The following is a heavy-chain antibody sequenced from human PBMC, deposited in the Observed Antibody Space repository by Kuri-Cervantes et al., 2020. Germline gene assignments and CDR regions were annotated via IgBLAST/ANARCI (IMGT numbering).Heavy chain of an antibody. CDR3: ARDVYDSSGYRRGFDY. V-gene: IGHV1-45*02. D-gene: IGHD3-22*01. CDR1: GYTFTYRY. J-gene: IGHJ4*02. CDR2: ITPFNGNT. Sequence: SVKVSCKASGYTFTYRYLHWVRQAPGQALEWMGWITPFNGNTNYAQKFQDRVTITRDRSMSTAYMELSSLRSEDTAMYYCARDVYDSSGYRRGFDYWGQGTLVTVSS.